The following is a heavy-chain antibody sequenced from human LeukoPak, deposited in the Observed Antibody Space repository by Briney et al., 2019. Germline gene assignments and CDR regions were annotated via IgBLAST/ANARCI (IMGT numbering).Heavy chain of an antibody. D-gene: IGHD4-17*01. J-gene: IGHJ4*02. CDR1: GFTFNIYG. CDR2: ITGSGETT. V-gene: IGHV3-23*01. Sequence: PGGSLRLSCAASGFTFNIYGMSWVRQAPGKGLEWVSSITGSGETTYYAGSVKGHFTISRDNSKNTLYLQMNSLRAEDTAVYYCARGDFGAYGYDYWGQGTLVTVSS. CDR3: ARGDFGAYGYDY.